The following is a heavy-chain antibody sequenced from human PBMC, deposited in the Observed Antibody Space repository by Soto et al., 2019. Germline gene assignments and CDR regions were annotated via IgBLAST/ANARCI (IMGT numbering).Heavy chain of an antibody. V-gene: IGHV3-23*01. D-gene: IGHD6-19*01. Sequence: VQLLESGGGLVQPGGSLRLSCAASGFTFRDYAMNWVRQAPGKGLEWVSDISGSGDSERYADSVRGRFTISRDNSRNTLYLQMNSLRVDDTAVYYCGKERRGSGWSVCNYWCQGTLGTVSS. J-gene: IGHJ4*02. CDR3: GKERRGSGWSVCNY. CDR2: ISGSGDSE. CDR1: GFTFRDYA.